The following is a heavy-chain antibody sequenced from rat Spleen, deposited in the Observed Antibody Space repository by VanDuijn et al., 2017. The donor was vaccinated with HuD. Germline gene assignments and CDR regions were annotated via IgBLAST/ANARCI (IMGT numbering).Heavy chain of an antibody. D-gene: IGHD1-1*01. CDR2: IWAAGIT. V-gene: IGHV2-72*01. Sequence: QVQLKESGPGLMQPSETMFLICSVSGVSITTNGVGWVRQLLGKGLVWMGTIWAAGITNYNSAVQSRLIISRDTSKSQLFLKMNTLQPEDTGTYYCARHWYYSGEGYFDVWGPGTMVTVSS. J-gene: IGHJ1*01. CDR1: GVSITTNG. CDR3: ARHWYYSGEGYFDV.